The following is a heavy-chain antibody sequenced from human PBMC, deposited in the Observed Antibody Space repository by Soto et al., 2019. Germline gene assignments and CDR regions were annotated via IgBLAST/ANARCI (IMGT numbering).Heavy chain of an antibody. CDR1: GYTLTELS. J-gene: IGHJ4*02. Sequence: QVQLVQSGAEVKKPGASVKVSCKVSGYTLTELSMHWVRQAPGKGLEWMGGFDPEDGETIYAQKFQGRVTMTEDTSTDTAYMELSSLRSDDTAVYYCATGYYDYIWGSYRFFYFDYWGQGTLVTVSS. D-gene: IGHD3-16*02. V-gene: IGHV1-24*01. CDR2: FDPEDGET. CDR3: ATGYYDYIWGSYRFFYFDY.